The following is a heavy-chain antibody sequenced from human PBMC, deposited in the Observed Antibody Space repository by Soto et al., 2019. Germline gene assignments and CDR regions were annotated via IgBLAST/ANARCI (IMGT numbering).Heavy chain of an antibody. CDR3: ARMGSGWYNFDY. CDR1: GFSLSTSGMC. V-gene: IGHV2-70*01. D-gene: IGHD6-19*01. CDR2: IDWDDDK. Sequence: SGPTLVNPTQTLTLTFTFSGFSLSTSGMCVSWIRQPPGKALEWLALIDWDDDKYYSTSLKTRLTISKDTSKNQVVLTMTNMDPVDTATYYCARMGSGWYNFDYWGQGTLVTVSS. J-gene: IGHJ4*02.